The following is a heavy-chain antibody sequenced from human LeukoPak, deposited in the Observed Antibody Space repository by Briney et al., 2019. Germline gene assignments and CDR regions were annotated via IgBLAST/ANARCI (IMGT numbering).Heavy chain of an antibody. Sequence: GGSLRLSCAASGFIFSSYAMSWVRQAPGKGLEWVSAISGSGSSTYYADSVKGRFTISRDNSKNTLYLQMNSLRAEDTAVYYCAKASYYDFWSGYRVYYFDYWGQGTLVTVSS. CDR3: AKASYYDFWSGYRVYYFDY. D-gene: IGHD3-3*01. V-gene: IGHV3-23*01. CDR1: GFIFSSYA. CDR2: ISGSGSST. J-gene: IGHJ4*02.